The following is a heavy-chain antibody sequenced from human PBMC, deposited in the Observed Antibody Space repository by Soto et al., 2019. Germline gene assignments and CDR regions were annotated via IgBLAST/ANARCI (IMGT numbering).Heavy chain of an antibody. V-gene: IGHV3-21*01. CDR1: GFTFSSYS. D-gene: IGHD6-13*01. J-gene: IGHJ5*02. Sequence: EVQVVESGGGLVKPGGSLRLSCAASGFTFSSYSMNWVRQAPGKGLEWVSSISSSSSYIYYADSVKGRFTISRDNAKNSLYLQMNSLRAEDTAVYYCARDIEGDGWFDPWGQGTLVTVSS. CDR3: ARDIEGDGWFDP. CDR2: ISSSSSYI.